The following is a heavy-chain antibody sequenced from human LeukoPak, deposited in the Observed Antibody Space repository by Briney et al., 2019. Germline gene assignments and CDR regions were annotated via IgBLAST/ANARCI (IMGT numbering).Heavy chain of an antibody. V-gene: IGHV3-21*04. CDR3: AKDSEIAAAGLNFDY. CDR2: ISSSSSYI. CDR1: GFTFSSYS. Sequence: PGGSLRLSCAASGFTFSSYSMNWVRQAPGKGLEWVSSISSSSSYIYYADSVKGRFTISRDNAKNSLYLQMNSLRAEDTALYYCAKDSEIAAAGLNFDYWGQGTLVTVSS. J-gene: IGHJ4*02. D-gene: IGHD6-13*01.